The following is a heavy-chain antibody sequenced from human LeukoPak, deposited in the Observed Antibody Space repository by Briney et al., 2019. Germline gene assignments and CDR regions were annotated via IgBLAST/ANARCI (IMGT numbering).Heavy chain of an antibody. CDR2: ISAYNRNT. CDR1: GYTFTSYG. V-gene: IGHV1-18*01. CDR3: ARVNGDHGLNWFDP. J-gene: IGHJ5*02. Sequence: ASVTVSCKASGYTFTSYGISWVRQAPGQGLEWMGWISAYNRNTNYAQKLQCRVTMTTDTSTSTAYMELRSPRSDDTAVYYCARVNGDHGLNWFDPWGQGTLVTVSS. D-gene: IGHD5-24*01.